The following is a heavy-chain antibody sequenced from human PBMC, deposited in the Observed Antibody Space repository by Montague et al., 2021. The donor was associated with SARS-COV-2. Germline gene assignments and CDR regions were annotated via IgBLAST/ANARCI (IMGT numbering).Heavy chain of an antibody. CDR3: ARDVRYYDFWSGRAQTSPDY. CDR2: IYHSGST. J-gene: IGHJ4*02. CDR1: GYSIRSGYY. V-gene: IGHV4-38-2*02. D-gene: IGHD3-3*01. Sequence: SETLSLTCTVSGYSIRSGYYWGWIRQPPGKGLEWIGSIYHSGSTYYNPSLKSRVTISVDTSKNQFSLKRSSVTAADTAVYYCARDVRYYDFWSGRAQTSPDYWGQGTLVTVSS.